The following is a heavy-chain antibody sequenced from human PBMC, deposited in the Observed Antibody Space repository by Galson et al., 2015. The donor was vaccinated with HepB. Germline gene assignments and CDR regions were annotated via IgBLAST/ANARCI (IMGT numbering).Heavy chain of an antibody. CDR2: IYYSGST. CDR1: GGSIRNDNVY. Sequence: LSLTCSVSGGSIRNDNVYWSWIRQSPGKGLEWIGSIYYSGSTNSNPSLLSRLTMSVDTSKNQFSLKLASVTAADTAVYRCARYFESWSRGTMVTVST. J-gene: IGHJ2*01. CDR3: ARYFES. V-gene: IGHV4-61*01.